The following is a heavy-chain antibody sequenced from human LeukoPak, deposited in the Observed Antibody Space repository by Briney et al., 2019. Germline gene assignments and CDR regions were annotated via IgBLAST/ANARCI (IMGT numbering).Heavy chain of an antibody. CDR1: GFTFGNHW. Sequence: GGSLRLSFVASGFTFGNHWMSWVRQAPGKGLEWVANIQQHGSETYYGDSVKGRFTISRDNAKNSLYLQMNSLRAEDTAVYYCATYSSSNGREFQYWGQGTLVTVSS. J-gene: IGHJ1*01. V-gene: IGHV3-7*01. CDR2: IQQHGSET. D-gene: IGHD2-2*01. CDR3: ATYSSSNGREFQY.